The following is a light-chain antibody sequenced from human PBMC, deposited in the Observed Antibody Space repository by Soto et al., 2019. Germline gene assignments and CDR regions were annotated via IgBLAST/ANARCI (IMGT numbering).Light chain of an antibody. V-gene: IGLV1-40*01. J-gene: IGLJ1*01. CDR3: QSYDSSLSGFYV. CDR2: GNS. Sequence: QSVLTQPPSVSGAPGQRVTISCTGRSSNIGAGYDVHWYQQLPGTAPKLLIYGNSNRPSGVPDRFSGSKSGTSASLAITGLQAEDEADDYCQSYDSSLSGFYVFGTGTKLTVL. CDR1: SSNIGAGYD.